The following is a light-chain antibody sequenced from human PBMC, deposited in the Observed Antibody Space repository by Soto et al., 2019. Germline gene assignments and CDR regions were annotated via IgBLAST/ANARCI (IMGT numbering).Light chain of an antibody. J-gene: IGKJ1*01. CDR1: EFIGTF. Sequence: DIQMTQSPFSLSASVGDRVTITCRASEFIGTFLNWYQHKPGRAPKLLVFGASTLQSGVPSRFSGSGSGTDFTLSITSLQPEDFVTYYCQQSFRTPETFGQGTKVDIK. V-gene: IGKV1-39*01. CDR3: QQSFRTPET. CDR2: GAS.